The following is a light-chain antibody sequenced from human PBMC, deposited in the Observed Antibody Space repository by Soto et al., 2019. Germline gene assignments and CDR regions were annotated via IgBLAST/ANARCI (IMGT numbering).Light chain of an antibody. CDR2: GNS. Sequence: QSVLTQPPSVSGAPGQRVTISCTGSSSNIGAGYDVHWYQQLPGTAPKLLIYGNSNRPSGVPDRFSGSKSGTSASLAITGLLAEDEADYSCQSYDSSLSGYVVFGGGTKLTVL. CDR1: SSNIGAGYD. J-gene: IGLJ2*01. V-gene: IGLV1-40*01. CDR3: QSYDSSLSGYVV.